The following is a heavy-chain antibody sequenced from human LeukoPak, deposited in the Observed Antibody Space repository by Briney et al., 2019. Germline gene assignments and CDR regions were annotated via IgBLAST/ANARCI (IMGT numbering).Heavy chain of an antibody. Sequence: GGSLRLSCAASGFTFSSYWMSWVRQAPGKGLEWVANIKQDGSEKYYVDFVKGRFTISRDNAKNSLYLQMNSLRAEDTAVYYCARRAGAYSHPYDYWGQGTLVTVSS. CDR3: ARRAGAYSHPYDY. V-gene: IGHV3-7*03. CDR1: GFTFSSYW. J-gene: IGHJ4*02. CDR2: IKQDGSEK. D-gene: IGHD4/OR15-4a*01.